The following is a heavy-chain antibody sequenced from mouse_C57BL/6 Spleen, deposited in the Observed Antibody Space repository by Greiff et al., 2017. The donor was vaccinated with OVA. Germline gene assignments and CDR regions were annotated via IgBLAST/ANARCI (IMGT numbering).Heavy chain of an antibody. CDR2: IHPNSGST. V-gene: IGHV1-64*01. J-gene: IGHJ3*01. CDR1: GYTFTSYW. D-gene: IGHD4-1*01. CDR3: ARLSTGTVAY. Sequence: QVQLQQPGAELVKPGASVKLSCKASGYTFTSYWMHWVKQRPGQGLEWIGMIHPNSGSTNYNEKFKSKATLTVDKSSSTAYMQRSSLTSEDSAVYCCARLSTGTVAYWDQGTLVTVSA.